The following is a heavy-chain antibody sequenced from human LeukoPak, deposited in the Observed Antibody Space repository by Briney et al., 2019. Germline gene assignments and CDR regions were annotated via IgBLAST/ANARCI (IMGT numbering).Heavy chain of an antibody. Sequence: SETQSLTCTVSNGSISSYYWSWIRQPAGKGLEWIGRIYTSGTTNYSPSLKSRVTMSVDTSKDQFSLKLNSVTAADTAVYYCAREYGSGSRALDYWGQGTLVTVSS. J-gene: IGHJ4*02. CDR3: AREYGSGSRALDY. V-gene: IGHV4-4*07. CDR2: IYTSGTT. CDR1: NGSISSYY. D-gene: IGHD3-10*01.